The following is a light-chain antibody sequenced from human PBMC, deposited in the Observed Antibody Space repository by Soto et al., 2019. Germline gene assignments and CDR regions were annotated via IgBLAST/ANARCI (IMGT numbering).Light chain of an antibody. V-gene: IGKV1-39*01. CDR3: QQSSSSPPIT. CDR2: AAS. Sequence: DIQLTQSPSSLSASLGDSVSISCRASQNIDNSLHWYRQNSEEVPEVLIYAASTLRDGVSSRISGSGYGTEFPLTISNLLPADFATYYCQQSSSSPPITFGQGTRLHI. J-gene: IGKJ5*01. CDR1: QNIDNS.